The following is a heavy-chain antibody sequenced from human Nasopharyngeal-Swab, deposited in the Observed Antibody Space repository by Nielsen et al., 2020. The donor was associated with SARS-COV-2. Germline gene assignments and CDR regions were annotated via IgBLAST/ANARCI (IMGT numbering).Heavy chain of an antibody. CDR3: AKERGGSSTGFYFDY. Sequence: GGAPRPPRAAPGFTLDEFALHPGRPAPGKGLEWVSGISWNSGSIGYADSVKGRFTISRDNAKNSLYLQMNSLRAEDTALYYCAKERGGSSTGFYFDYWGQGTLVTVSS. V-gene: IGHV3-9*01. CDR2: ISWNSGSI. J-gene: IGHJ4*02. D-gene: IGHD6-6*01. CDR1: GFTLDEFA.